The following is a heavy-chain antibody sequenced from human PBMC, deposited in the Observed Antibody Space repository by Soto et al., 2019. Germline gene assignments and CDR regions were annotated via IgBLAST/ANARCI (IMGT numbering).Heavy chain of an antibody. J-gene: IGHJ4*02. D-gene: IGHD5-18*01. CDR1: GGSFSGYY. Sequence: QVQLQQWGAGLLKPSETLSLTCAVYGGSFSGYYWSWIRQPPGKGLEWLGEINHRGSTNYNPSLKSRVAISVAASKNQFSLRLSSVTAADTAVYYCASLKVQHRHVDYWGQGTLVTVAS. V-gene: IGHV4-34*01. CDR3: ASLKVQHRHVDY. CDR2: INHRGST.